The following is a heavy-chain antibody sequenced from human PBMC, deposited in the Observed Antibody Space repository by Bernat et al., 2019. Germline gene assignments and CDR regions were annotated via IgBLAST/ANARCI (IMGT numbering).Heavy chain of an antibody. CDR3: AGDRRYRVYDF. Sequence: QVQLVESGRGVVQSGRSLILSCAGSGFTFKNYGLHWVRQAPGKGLEWVAVIWNDGSKKYYADSVKGRVTISRDNSKNMLYLQMNSLRVEDTAVYYCAGDRRYRVYDFWGQGTLVTVSS. D-gene: IGHD6-13*01. J-gene: IGHJ4*02. CDR2: IWNDGSKK. CDR1: GFTFKNYG. V-gene: IGHV3-33*01.